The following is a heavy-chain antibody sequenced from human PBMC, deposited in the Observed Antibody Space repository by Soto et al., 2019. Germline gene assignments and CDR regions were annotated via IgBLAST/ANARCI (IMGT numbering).Heavy chain of an antibody. Sequence: QVQLVASGGGVVQPGRSLRLSCAASGFTFSSYGMHWVRQAPGQGLEWVAVIGYDGSNKYYADSVKGRFTISRDNSKNTLYVQMNSLRAEDTAVYYCARDLTRDYGMDVWGQGTTVTVSS. CDR2: IGYDGSNK. D-gene: IGHD3-10*01. J-gene: IGHJ6*02. V-gene: IGHV3-33*01. CDR3: ARDLTRDYGMDV. CDR1: GFTFSSYG.